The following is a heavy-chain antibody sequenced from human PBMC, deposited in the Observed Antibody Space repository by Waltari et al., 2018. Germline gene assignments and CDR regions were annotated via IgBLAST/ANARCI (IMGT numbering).Heavy chain of an antibody. D-gene: IGHD6-19*01. Sequence: QVQLVQSGAEVKNPGASVKVSCEASGYPFTYSYIHWVRQAPGQGLEWMGRISPSSGGTSYAQKFQGRVSMTRDTSINTAFMELSSLRSDDTAMFYCARETSSGWLWGQGTLVTVSS. J-gene: IGHJ4*02. V-gene: IGHV1-2*06. CDR2: ISPSSGGT. CDR1: GYPFTYSY. CDR3: ARETSSGWL.